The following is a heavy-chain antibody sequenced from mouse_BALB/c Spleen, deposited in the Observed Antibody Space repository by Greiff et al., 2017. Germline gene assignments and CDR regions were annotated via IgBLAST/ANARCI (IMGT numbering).Heavy chain of an antibody. J-gene: IGHJ4*01. V-gene: IGHV5-15*02. Sequence: EVHLVESGGGLVQPGGSRKLSCAASGFTFSDYGMAWVRQAPGKGPEWVAFISNLAYSIYYADTVTGRFTISRENAKNTLYLEMSSLRSEDTAMYYCARDGNCAMDYWGQGTSVTVSS. CDR2: ISNLAYSI. CDR3: ARDGNCAMDY. CDR1: GFTFSDYG. D-gene: IGHD1-1*02.